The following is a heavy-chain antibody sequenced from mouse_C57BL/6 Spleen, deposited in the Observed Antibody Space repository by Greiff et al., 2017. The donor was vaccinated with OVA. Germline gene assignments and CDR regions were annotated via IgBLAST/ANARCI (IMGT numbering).Heavy chain of an antibody. V-gene: IGHV1-55*01. D-gene: IGHD1-1*01. CDR3: ARSTAVVAPYYFDY. CDR1: GYTFTSYW. J-gene: IGHJ2*01. CDR2: IYPGSGST. Sequence: QVQLQQPGAELVKPGASVKMSCKASGYTFTSYWITWVKQRPGQGLEWIGDIYPGSGSTNYNEKFKSKATLTVDTSSSTAYMQRSSLTSEDSAVYYCARSTAVVAPYYFDYWGQGTTLTVSS.